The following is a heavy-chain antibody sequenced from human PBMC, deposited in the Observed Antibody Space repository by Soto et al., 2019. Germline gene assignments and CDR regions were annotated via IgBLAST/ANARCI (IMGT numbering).Heavy chain of an antibody. CDR1: GFSLSTSGVG. CDR3: AHTNPPSGYYDSSGYRIHFDY. Sequence: SGPTLVNPTQTLTLTCTFSGFSLSTSGVGVGWIRQPPGKALEWLALIYWNDDKRYSPSPKSRLTITKDTSKNQVVLTMTNMDPVDTATYYCAHTNPPSGYYDSSGYRIHFDYWGQGTLVTVSS. D-gene: IGHD3-22*01. V-gene: IGHV2-5*01. CDR2: IYWNDDK. J-gene: IGHJ4*02.